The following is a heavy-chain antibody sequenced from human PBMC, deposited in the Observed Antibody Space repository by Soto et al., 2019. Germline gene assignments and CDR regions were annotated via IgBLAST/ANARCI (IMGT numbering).Heavy chain of an antibody. CDR1: GGSISSGGYS. CDR3: ARGAPVLFDY. V-gene: IGHV4-30-2*01. Sequence: PSETLSLTCAVSGGSISSGGYSWGWIRQPPGKGLEWIGYIYHSGSTYYNPSLKSRVTISVDRSKNQFSLKLSSVTAADTAVYYCARGAPVLFDYWGQGTLVTVSS. CDR2: IYHSGST. J-gene: IGHJ4*02.